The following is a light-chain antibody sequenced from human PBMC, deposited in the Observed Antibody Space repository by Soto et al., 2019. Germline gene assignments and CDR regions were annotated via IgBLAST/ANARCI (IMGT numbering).Light chain of an antibody. V-gene: IGKV3-20*01. CDR1: QSVSSTY. CDR2: GAS. Sequence: EIVLTQSPGTLSLSPGERATLSCRASQSVSSTYLAWYQQKNGQAPRLLIYGASSRATGIPDRFSGSGSGTDFTLTISRLEPEDFAVYYCQQYGSSRTFGQGTKVEIK. J-gene: IGKJ1*01. CDR3: QQYGSSRT.